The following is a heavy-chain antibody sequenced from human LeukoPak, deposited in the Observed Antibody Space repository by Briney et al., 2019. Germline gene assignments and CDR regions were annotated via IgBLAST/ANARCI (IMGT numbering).Heavy chain of an antibody. D-gene: IGHD6-6*01. CDR2: IYYSGST. Sequence: PSETLSLTCTVSGGSISSYYWSWIRQPPGKGLEWIGYIYYSGSTNYNPSLKSRVTISVDTSKNQFSLRLSSVTAADTAVYYCANTHLAAPTFDYWGQGTLVTVSS. J-gene: IGHJ4*02. CDR1: GGSISSYY. CDR3: ANTHLAAPTFDY. V-gene: IGHV4-59*08.